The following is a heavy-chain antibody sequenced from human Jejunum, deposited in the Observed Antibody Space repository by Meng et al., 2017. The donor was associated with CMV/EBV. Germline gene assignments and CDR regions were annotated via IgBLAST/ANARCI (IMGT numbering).Heavy chain of an antibody. D-gene: IGHD1-14*01. CDR3: ARNGIFFDY. J-gene: IGHJ4*02. V-gene: IGHV1-8*01. Sequence: KVSCKAYGYTFTSYDINWVRQAAGQGLEWMGWTNPRSANTGSAQKFQRRLTMTMNTSIGTAYMELSSLRSEDTAVYYCARNGIFFDYWGQGALVTVSS. CDR2: TNPRSANT. CDR1: GYTFTSYD.